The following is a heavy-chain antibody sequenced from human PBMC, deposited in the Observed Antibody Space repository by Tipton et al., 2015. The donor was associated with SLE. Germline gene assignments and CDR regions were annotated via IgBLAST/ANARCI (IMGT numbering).Heavy chain of an antibody. CDR1: GGSISSSLHY. CDR3: ARRTYDTSGYYFLDY. J-gene: IGHJ4*02. CDR2: IYYSGSA. V-gene: IGHV4-39*01. Sequence: TLSLTCSVSGGSISSSLHYWGWIRQTPGKGLGWIGSIYYSGSAYYSPSLKSRVTMSIHTSKNQFSLKLTSVTAADTAVYYCARRTYDTSGYYFLDYWGQGTLVTVSS. D-gene: IGHD3-22*01.